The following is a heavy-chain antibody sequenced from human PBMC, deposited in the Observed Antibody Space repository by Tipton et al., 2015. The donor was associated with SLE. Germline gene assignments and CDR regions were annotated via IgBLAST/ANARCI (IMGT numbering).Heavy chain of an antibody. J-gene: IGHJ4*02. Sequence: GSLRLSYAASGFTFDDYTMHWVRQAPGKGPEWVSLISWDGGSTYYADSVKGRFTISRDNSKNSLYLQMNSLRTEDTALYYCAKEDTRGGFDYWGQGTLVTVSS. V-gene: IGHV3-43*01. CDR1: GFTFDDYT. CDR3: AKEDTRGGFDY. CDR2: ISWDGGST. D-gene: IGHD3-16*01.